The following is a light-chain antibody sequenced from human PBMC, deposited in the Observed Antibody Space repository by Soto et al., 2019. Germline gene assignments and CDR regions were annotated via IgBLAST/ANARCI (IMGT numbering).Light chain of an antibody. J-gene: IGLJ1*01. CDR3: TSYTRDTALV. CDR1: SSDVGTYNY. V-gene: IGLV2-14*01. CDR2: EVS. Sequence: QSVLTQPASVSGSPGQSITISCTGTSSDVGTYNYVSWYQHHPGKAPKLIIYEVSNRPSGVSNRFSGSKSGSTASLTISGLQAEDEADYHCTSYTRDTALVFGPGNKVTVL.